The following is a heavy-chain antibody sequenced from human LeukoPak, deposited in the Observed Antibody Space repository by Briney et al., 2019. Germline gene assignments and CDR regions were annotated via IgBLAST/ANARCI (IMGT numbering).Heavy chain of an antibody. D-gene: IGHD3-10*01. J-gene: IGHJ4*02. CDR2: ISGSGGST. V-gene: IGHV3-23*01. CDR3: ATLWFGEFSPCDY. Sequence: GSLRLSCAASGFTFSSYAMSWVRQAPGKGLEWVSAISGSGGSTYYADSVKGRFTISRDNSKNTLYLQMNSLRAEDTAVYYCATLWFGEFSPCDYWGQGTLVTVSS. CDR1: GFTFSSYA.